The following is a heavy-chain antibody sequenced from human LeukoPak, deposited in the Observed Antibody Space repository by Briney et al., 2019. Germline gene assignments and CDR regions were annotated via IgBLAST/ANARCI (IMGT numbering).Heavy chain of an antibody. CDR2: IYYSGST. D-gene: IGHD2-15*01. J-gene: IGHJ5*02. CDR3: AREVDYWFDP. V-gene: IGHV4-59*01. Sequence: SETLSLTCPVSGVSISGYYWSWIRQPPGKGLEWIGYIYYSGSTYYNPSLKSRVTMSVDTSKNQFSLKLTSVTTADTAVYYCAREVDYWFDPWGQGTLVTVSS. CDR1: GVSISGYY.